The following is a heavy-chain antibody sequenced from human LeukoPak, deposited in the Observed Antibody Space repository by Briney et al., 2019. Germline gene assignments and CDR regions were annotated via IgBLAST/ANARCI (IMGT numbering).Heavy chain of an antibody. Sequence: ASVKVSCKASGYTFTSYGISWVRQAPGQGLELMGWISAYNGNTNCAQKLQGRVTMTTDTSTSTAYMELRSLRSDDTAVYYCARDHTMVRGVNHGMDDWGKGTTVTVSS. V-gene: IGHV1-18*04. D-gene: IGHD3-10*01. CDR3: ARDHTMVRGVNHGMDD. CDR1: GYTFTSYG. CDR2: ISAYNGNT. J-gene: IGHJ6*04.